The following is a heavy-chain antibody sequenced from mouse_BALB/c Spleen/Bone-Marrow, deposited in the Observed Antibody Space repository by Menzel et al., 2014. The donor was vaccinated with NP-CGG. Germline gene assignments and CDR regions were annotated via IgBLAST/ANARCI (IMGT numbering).Heavy chain of an antibody. Sequence: SHFPGNKLEWMGYIHHSVSTNYNPSLKSRISITRDTPKNQFFLRLNSVTTEDTATYYCARRGGNWYFDVWGAGTTVTVSS. CDR2: IHHSVST. J-gene: IGHJ1*01. CDR3: ARRGGNWYFDV. D-gene: IGHD1-1*02. V-gene: IGHV3-1*02.